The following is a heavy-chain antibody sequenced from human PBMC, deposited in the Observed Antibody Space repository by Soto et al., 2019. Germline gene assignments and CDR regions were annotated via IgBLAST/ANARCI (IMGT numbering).Heavy chain of an antibody. CDR3: ARVDSPYYYNSSGYFTY. J-gene: IGHJ4*02. CDR1: GYSISSGYY. V-gene: IGHV4-38-2*01. D-gene: IGHD3-22*01. Sequence: LSLTCGVSGYSISSGYYWGWIRQPPGRGPEWIGNIFHRGTTYYNPSLKSRAAISVDTSKNEFSLRVSSVNAADTAVYYCARVDSPYYYNSSGYFTYWGQGALVTVSS. CDR2: IFHRGTT.